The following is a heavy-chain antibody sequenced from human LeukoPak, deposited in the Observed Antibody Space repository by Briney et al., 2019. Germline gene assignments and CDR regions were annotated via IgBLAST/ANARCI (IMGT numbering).Heavy chain of an antibody. Sequence: PSETPSLTCTVSGGSISSYYWSWIRQPAGKGLEWIGRIYTSESTNYNPSLKSRVTMSVDTSKNQFSLKLSSVTAADTAVYYCARAGSRYYDSSGYTLGQGTLVTVSS. CDR3: ARAGSRYYDSSGYT. CDR2: IYTSEST. CDR1: GGSISSYY. J-gene: IGHJ5*02. D-gene: IGHD3-22*01. V-gene: IGHV4-4*07.